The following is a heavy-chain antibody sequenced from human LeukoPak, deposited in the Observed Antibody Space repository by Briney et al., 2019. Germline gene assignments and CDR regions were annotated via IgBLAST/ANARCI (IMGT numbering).Heavy chain of an antibody. Sequence: SVKVSRKASGGTFSSYTISWVRQAPGQGLEWMGRIIPILGIANYAQKFQGRVTITADKSTSTAYMELSSLRSEDTAVYYCARELRFLEAYYYYYMDVWGKGTTVTVSS. CDR1: GGTFSSYT. J-gene: IGHJ6*03. D-gene: IGHD3-3*01. CDR3: ARELRFLEAYYYYYMDV. CDR2: IIPILGIA. V-gene: IGHV1-69*04.